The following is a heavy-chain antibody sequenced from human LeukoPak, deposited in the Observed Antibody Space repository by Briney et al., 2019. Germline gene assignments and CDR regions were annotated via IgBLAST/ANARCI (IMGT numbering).Heavy chain of an antibody. Sequence: GASVKVSCKASGYTFTSYYMHWVRQAPGQGLEWMGIINPTGTGTLYAQKFQGRVTMTRDMSTSTDYMELSSLRSEDTAVYYCARDNSVGDIAWWFDPWGQGTLVTVSS. CDR3: ARDNSVGDIAWWFDP. J-gene: IGHJ5*02. D-gene: IGHD3-10*01. CDR1: GYTFTSYY. CDR2: INPTGTGT. V-gene: IGHV1-46*01.